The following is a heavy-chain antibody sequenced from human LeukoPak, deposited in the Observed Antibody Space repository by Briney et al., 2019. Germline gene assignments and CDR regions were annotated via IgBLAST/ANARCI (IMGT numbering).Heavy chain of an antibody. J-gene: IGHJ6*03. Sequence: HAGGSLRLSCAASGFTFSSYWMSWVRQAPGKGLEWVANIKQDGSEKYYVDSVKGRFTISRDNAKNSLYLQMNSLRAEDTAVYYCARAGNYDFWSGYYTENYYYMDVWGKGTTVAVSS. V-gene: IGHV3-7*01. CDR1: GFTFSSYW. D-gene: IGHD3-3*01. CDR2: IKQDGSEK. CDR3: ARAGNYDFWSGYYTENYYYMDV.